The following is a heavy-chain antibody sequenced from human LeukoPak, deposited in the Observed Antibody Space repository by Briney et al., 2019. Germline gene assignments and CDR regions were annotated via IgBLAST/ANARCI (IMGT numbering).Heavy chain of an antibody. J-gene: IGHJ4*02. D-gene: IGHD1-1*01. Sequence: GESLTLTCAAYWVSFSGKYWSWVRQAPGKGLEWVSVIYTGGDTYYADSVRGRFTISRDNSKNSVNLQMSSLIAEDTALYYCVGEQMFTTGGFDYWGQGTLVTVSS. V-gene: IGHV3-53*01. CDR1: WVSFSGKY. CDR2: IYTGGDT. CDR3: VGEQMFTTGGFDY.